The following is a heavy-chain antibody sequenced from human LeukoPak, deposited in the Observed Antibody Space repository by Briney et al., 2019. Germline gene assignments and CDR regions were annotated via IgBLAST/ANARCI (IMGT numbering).Heavy chain of an antibody. CDR3: ARGSYCGGDCYDY. J-gene: IGHJ4*02. CDR2: IYPGDSDT. V-gene: IGHV5-51*01. CDR1: GYSFTSYW. Sequence: GESLKISCKGSGYSFTSYWIGWVRQMPGKGLEWMGIIYPGDSDTRYSPSFQGQVTISAHKSISTAYLQWSSLKASDTAMYYRARGSYCGGDCYDYWGQGTLVTVSS. D-gene: IGHD2-21*01.